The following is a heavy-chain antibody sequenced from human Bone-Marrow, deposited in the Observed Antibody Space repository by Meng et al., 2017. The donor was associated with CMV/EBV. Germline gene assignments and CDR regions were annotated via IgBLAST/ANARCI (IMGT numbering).Heavy chain of an antibody. V-gene: IGHV1-2*02. J-gene: IGHJ4*02. CDR1: GYSFTGYY. Sequence: ASVKVSCKASGYSFTGYYMHWVRQAPGQGLEWMGWINPTSGGTNHAQKFQGRVTMTRDTSISTAYMELSRLRSDDTAVYYCARDRRMLSGGDCYDYWGQGTTVTVSS. CDR2: INPTSGGT. D-gene: IGHD2-21*01. CDR3: ARDRRMLSGGDCYDY.